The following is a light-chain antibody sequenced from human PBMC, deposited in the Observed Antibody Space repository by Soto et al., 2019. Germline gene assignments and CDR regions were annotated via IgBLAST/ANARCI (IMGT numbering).Light chain of an antibody. CDR1: QSISSW. J-gene: IGKJ1*01. Sequence: DIQMTHSPSTLSASVGDRVTITCRASQSISSWLAWYQQKPGKAPKLLIYKASSLESGVPARFSGSGSGTEFTLTISSLQPDDFATYYCQQYNSYPRTVGQGTKGEI. V-gene: IGKV1-5*03. CDR2: KAS. CDR3: QQYNSYPRT.